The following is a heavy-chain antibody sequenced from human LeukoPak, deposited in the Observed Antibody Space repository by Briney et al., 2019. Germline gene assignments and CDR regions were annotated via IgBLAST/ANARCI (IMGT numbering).Heavy chain of an antibody. J-gene: IGHJ6*03. CDR2: IKSKTDGGTT. Sequence: PGGSLRLSCAASGFTFSNAWMSWVRQAPGKGLEWVGRIKSKTDGGTTDYAAPVKGRFTISRDDSKNTLYLQMNSLKTEDTAVYYCTTGKDYGDKYYYMDVWGKGTTVTVSS. D-gene: IGHD4-23*01. CDR3: TTGKDYGDKYYYMDV. CDR1: GFTFSNAW. V-gene: IGHV3-15*01.